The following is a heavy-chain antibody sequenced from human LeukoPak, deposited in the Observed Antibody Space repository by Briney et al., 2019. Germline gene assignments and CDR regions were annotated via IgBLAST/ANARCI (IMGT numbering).Heavy chain of an antibody. V-gene: IGHV3-9*01. CDR2: ISWNSGSI. CDR1: GFTFDDYA. D-gene: IGHD2-2*01. CDR3: ARASSVVVPAASAFDI. J-gene: IGHJ3*02. Sequence: GGSLRLSCAASGFTFDDYAMHWVRQAPGKGLEWVSGISWNSGSIGYADSVKGRFTISRDNSENTLYLQMNSLRPEDTAVYYCARASSVVVPAASAFDIWGQGTMVTVSS.